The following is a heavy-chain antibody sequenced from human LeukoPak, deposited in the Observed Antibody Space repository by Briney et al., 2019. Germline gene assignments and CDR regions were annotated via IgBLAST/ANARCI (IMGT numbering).Heavy chain of an antibody. V-gene: IGHV4-38-2*02. D-gene: IGHD3-22*01. Sequence: SETLSLTCTVSGYSISSGYYWSWIRQPAGKGLEWIGRISSSGSTNYNPSLKSRVTISVDASKNQFSLKLSSVTAADTAVYFCARGPYSYDSSGAFDIWGQGTMVTVSS. CDR2: ISSSGST. J-gene: IGHJ3*02. CDR1: GYSISSGYY. CDR3: ARGPYSYDSSGAFDI.